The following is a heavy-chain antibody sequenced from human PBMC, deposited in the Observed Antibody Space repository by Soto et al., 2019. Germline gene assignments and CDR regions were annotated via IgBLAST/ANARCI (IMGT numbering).Heavy chain of an antibody. CDR1: GYSFTGYN. Sequence: QVLLVQSGAEVKKPGASVKVSCKASGYSFTGYNMHWVRQAPGQGLEWMGWINPNSGGANYAQKFHDRVTMTRDTSITTAYMELSRLTSDDPAVYYCAREGSSSSEYFQHWGQGTLVTVSS. J-gene: IGHJ1*01. D-gene: IGHD6-6*01. CDR2: INPNSGGA. CDR3: AREGSSSSEYFQH. V-gene: IGHV1-2*02.